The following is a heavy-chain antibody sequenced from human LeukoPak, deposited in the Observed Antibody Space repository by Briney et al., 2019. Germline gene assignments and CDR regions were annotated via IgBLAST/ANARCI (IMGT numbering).Heavy chain of an antibody. CDR2: IIPILGTT. J-gene: IGHJ4*02. D-gene: IGHD1-26*01. V-gene: IGHV1-69*04. CDR3: ARDPPFTVGRSTEMFDY. Sequence: ASVKVSCKASGGPFSNYALSWVRQAPGQGLEWLGRIIPILGTTDTAQKFQGRVTMTADRPTDTAYMELRSLRSEDTAVYYCARDPPFTVGRSTEMFDYWGQGTPVTVTS. CDR1: GGPFSNYA.